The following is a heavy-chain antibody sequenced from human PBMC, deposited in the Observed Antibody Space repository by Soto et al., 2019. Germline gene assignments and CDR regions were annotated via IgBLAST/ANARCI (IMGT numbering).Heavy chain of an antibody. Sequence: ASVKVSCKASGYTFTGYYMHWVRQAPGQGLEWMGWINPNSGGTNYAQKLQGWVTMTRDTSISTAYMELSRLRSDDTAVYYCAREVAVAGTHLNYYYYGMDVWGQGTTVTVS. V-gene: IGHV1-2*04. CDR2: INPNSGGT. J-gene: IGHJ6*02. D-gene: IGHD6-19*01. CDR1: GYTFTGYY. CDR3: AREVAVAGTHLNYYYYGMDV.